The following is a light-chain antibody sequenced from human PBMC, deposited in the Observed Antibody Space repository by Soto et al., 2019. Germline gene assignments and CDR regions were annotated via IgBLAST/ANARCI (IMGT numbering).Light chain of an antibody. CDR1: QSIKNW. Sequence: DIQMTQSPSTLSASVGDRVTITCRASQSIKNWLAWYQQKPGEAPKLLIYKASTLESGVPSRFSGSGSGTEFTLTISCLQPDDFATYYCQQYNTYLYTFGQGTRLDIK. J-gene: IGKJ2*01. V-gene: IGKV1-5*03. CDR3: QQYNTYLYT. CDR2: KAS.